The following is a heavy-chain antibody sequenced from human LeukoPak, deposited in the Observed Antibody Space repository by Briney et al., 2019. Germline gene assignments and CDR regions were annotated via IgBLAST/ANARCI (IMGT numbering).Heavy chain of an antibody. D-gene: IGHD6-13*01. CDR2: IFNSGST. CDR1: GASISSGGYY. J-gene: IGHJ3*02. CDR3: ARHLAAAAAFDI. V-gene: IGHV4-31*03. Sequence: PSETLSLTCTVSGASISSGGYYWSWIRQHPGKGLEWIGYIFNSGSTYYNPSLKSRVTISVDTSKNQFSLKLSSVTAADTAVYYCARHLAAAAAFDIWGQGTMVTVSS.